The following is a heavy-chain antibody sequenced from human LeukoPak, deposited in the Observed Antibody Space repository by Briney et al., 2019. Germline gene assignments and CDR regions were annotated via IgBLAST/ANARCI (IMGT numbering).Heavy chain of an antibody. V-gene: IGHV1-18*01. D-gene: IGHD2-2*01. CDR1: GYTFTSYG. CDR2: ISAYNGNT. CDR3: ARDREEYCSSTSCYQFGGTNWFDP. Sequence: GASVKVSCKASGYTFTSYGISWVRQAPGQGLEWMGWISAYNGNTNYAQKLQGRVTMTTDTSTSTAYMELRSLRSDDTVVYYCARDREEYCSSTSCYQFGGTNWFDPWGQGTLVTVSS. J-gene: IGHJ5*02.